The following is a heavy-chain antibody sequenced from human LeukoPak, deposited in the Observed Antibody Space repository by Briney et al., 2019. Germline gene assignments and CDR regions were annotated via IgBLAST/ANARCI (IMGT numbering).Heavy chain of an antibody. CDR2: IKQDGSKK. V-gene: IGHV3-7*04. CDR3: TRVGYIDEGIDY. J-gene: IGHJ4*02. Sequence: GGSLRLSCAASGSTFSSYAMHWVRQAPGKGLEWVANIKQDGSKKSYVDSVKGRFTISRDNAKNSLYLQMNSLRAEDTAIYYCTRVGYIDEGIDYWGQGTLVTVSS. D-gene: IGHD5-24*01. CDR1: GSTFSSYA.